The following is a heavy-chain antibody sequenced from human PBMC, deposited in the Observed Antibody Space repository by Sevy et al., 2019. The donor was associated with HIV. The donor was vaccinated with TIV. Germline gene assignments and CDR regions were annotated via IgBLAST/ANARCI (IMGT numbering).Heavy chain of an antibody. CDR1: GFTFSNFA. CDR2: ISGTGDIT. D-gene: IGHD3-10*01. J-gene: IGHJ5*02. V-gene: IGHV3-23*01. Sequence: GGSLRLSCAASGFTFSNFAMSWVRQAPGKGLEWASAISGTGDITYYADSVKGRFTISRDNSKNTLYLQMNSLGVGDTAIYYCARNRLPCFGDFLNWFDPWGQGTLVTVSS. CDR3: ARNRLPCFGDFLNWFDP.